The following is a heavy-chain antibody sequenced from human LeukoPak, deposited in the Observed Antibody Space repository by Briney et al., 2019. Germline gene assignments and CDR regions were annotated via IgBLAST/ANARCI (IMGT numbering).Heavy chain of an antibody. J-gene: IGHJ6*03. D-gene: IGHD3-10*01. V-gene: IGHV3-30*02. CDR1: GFTFSSYG. CDR3: AKDAFRAYGSGSYHSVYMDV. CDR2: IRYDGSNK. Sequence: TGGSLRLSCAASGFTFSSYGMHWVRQAPGKGLEWVAFIRYDGSNKYYADSVKGRFTISRDNSKNTLYLQMNSLRAEDTAVYYCAKDAFRAYGSGSYHSVYMDVWGKGTTVTVSS.